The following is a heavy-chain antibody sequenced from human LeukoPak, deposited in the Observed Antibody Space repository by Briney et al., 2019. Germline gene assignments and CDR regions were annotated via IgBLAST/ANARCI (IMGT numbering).Heavy chain of an antibody. J-gene: IGHJ4*02. Sequence: SETLSLTCAVYGGSFSGYYWSWIRQPPGKGLEWIGEINHSGSTNYNPSLKSRVTISVDTSKNQFSLKLSSVIAADTAVYYCARGHPPGYWGQGTLVTVSS. CDR3: ARGHPPGY. CDR2: INHSGST. CDR1: GGSFSGYY. V-gene: IGHV4-34*01.